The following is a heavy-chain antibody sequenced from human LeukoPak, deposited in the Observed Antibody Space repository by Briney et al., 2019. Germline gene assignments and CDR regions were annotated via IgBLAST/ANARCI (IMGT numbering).Heavy chain of an antibody. Sequence: GGSLRLSCAASGFTFSDYYMSWIRQAPGKGLEWVSSISSSSYIYYADSVKGRFTISRDNAKNSLYLQMNSLRAEDTAVYYCARDGDRYYGSGSYYWGDAFDIWGQGTMVTVSS. CDR3: ARDGDRYYGSGSYYWGDAFDI. CDR2: ISSSSYI. J-gene: IGHJ3*02. V-gene: IGHV3-69-1*01. CDR1: GFTFSDYY. D-gene: IGHD3-10*01.